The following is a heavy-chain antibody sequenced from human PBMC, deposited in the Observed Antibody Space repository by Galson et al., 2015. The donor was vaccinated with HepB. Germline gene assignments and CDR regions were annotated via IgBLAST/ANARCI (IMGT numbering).Heavy chain of an antibody. J-gene: IGHJ4*02. V-gene: IGHV4-39*07. D-gene: IGHD3-10*01. CDR2: IYYSGST. Sequence: SETLSLTCTVSGGSISSSSYYWGWIRQPPGKGLEWIGSIYYSGSTYYNPSLKSRVTISVDTSKNQFSLKLSSVTAADTAVYYCARRRWGSGMGFDYWGQGTLVTVSS. CDR3: ARRRWGSGMGFDY. CDR1: GGSISSSSYY.